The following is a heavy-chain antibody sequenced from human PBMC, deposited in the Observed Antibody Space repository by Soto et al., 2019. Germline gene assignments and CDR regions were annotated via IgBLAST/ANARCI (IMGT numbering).Heavy chain of an antibody. V-gene: IGHV3-7*01. J-gene: IGHJ4*02. CDR3: ARGPVDTAMAEFYYFDY. Sequence: GGSLRLSCAASGFTFSSYWMSWVRQAPGKGLEWVANIKQDGSEKYYVDSVKGRFTISRDNAKNSLYLQMNSLRAEDTAVYYCARGPVDTAMAEFYYFDYWGQGTLVTVSS. D-gene: IGHD5-18*01. CDR2: IKQDGSEK. CDR1: GFTFSSYW.